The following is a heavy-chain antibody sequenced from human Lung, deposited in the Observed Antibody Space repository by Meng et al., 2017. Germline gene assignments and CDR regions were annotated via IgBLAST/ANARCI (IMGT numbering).Heavy chain of an antibody. D-gene: IGHD3-22*01. CDR2: ISWNSGNI. CDR1: GCTFDEYG. J-gene: IGHJ4*02. Sequence: SLIISCVSSGCTFDEYGIHWVRQAPGKGLEWVSGISWNSGNIGYADTVKGRFTISRDNAKNSLYLEMNSLRAEDTALYYCARDSEAYHDNSALGYWGQGTLVTVSS. V-gene: IGHV3-9*01. CDR3: ARDSEAYHDNSALGY.